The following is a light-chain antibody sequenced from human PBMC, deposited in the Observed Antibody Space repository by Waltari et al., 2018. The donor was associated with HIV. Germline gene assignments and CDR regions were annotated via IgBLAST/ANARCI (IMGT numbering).Light chain of an antibody. CDR1: HDISTS. CDR3: QQRNDWLIT. CDR2: DAS. V-gene: IGKV3D-11*01. J-gene: IGKJ5*01. Sequence: IVLSQYPVTLSLSHGERATITCWASHDISTSLAWYQQKPGQSPILLIYDASVRATYIPASFSGSGSETDFTLSIDTVEREDSGIYYCQQRNDWLITFGQGTRLE.